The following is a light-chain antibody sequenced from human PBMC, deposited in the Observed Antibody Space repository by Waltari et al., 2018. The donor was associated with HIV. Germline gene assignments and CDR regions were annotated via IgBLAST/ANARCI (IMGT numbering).Light chain of an antibody. CDR3: AAWDDSLMGV. V-gene: IGLV1-44*01. CDR1: SSNIGSNT. J-gene: IGLJ3*02. CDR2: YNN. Sequence: QSVLTQPPSASGTPGQRVTISCSGSSSNIGSNTVNWYQQLPGTSPKLLIYYNNQRPLGVPDRFSGSKSGTSASLAISGLQSEDEADYYCAAWDDSLMGVFGGGTRLTVL.